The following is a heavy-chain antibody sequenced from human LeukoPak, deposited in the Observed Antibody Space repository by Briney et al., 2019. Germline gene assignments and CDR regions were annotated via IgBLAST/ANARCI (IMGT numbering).Heavy chain of an antibody. Sequence: GGSLRLSCAASGFTFSDHYMDWVRQAPGKGLEWVGRTRNKANSYTTEYAASVKGRFTISRDDSKNSLYLQMNSLKTEDTAVYYCARVKGYRYGPFDYWGQGTLVTVSS. CDR3: ARVKGYRYGPFDY. V-gene: IGHV3-72*01. CDR1: GFTFSDHY. J-gene: IGHJ4*02. D-gene: IGHD5-18*01. CDR2: TRNKANSYTT.